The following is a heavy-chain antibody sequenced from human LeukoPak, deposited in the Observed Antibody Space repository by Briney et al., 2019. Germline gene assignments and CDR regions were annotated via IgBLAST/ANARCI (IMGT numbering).Heavy chain of an antibody. CDR1: GFTFSRYA. D-gene: IGHD4-17*01. CDR2: ISYDGSNK. J-gene: IGHJ4*02. CDR3: ARETEPLDYGDSTNLDY. V-gene: IGHV3-30*04. Sequence: GGSLRLSCAASGFTFSRYAMHWVRQAPGKGLEWVAVISYDGSNKYYADSVKGRFTISRDNSKNTLYLQMNSLRAEDTAVYYCARETEPLDYGDSTNLDYWGQGTLVTVSS.